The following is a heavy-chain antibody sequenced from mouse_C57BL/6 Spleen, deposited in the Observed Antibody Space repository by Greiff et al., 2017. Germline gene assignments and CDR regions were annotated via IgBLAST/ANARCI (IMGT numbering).Heavy chain of an antibody. J-gene: IGHJ4*01. V-gene: IGHV10-1*01. CDR1: GFSFNTYA. CDR2: IRSKSNNYAT. CDR3: VSPLGAMDY. Sequence: EVQRVESGGGLVQPKGSLKLSCAASGFSFNTYAMNWVRQAPGKGLEWVARIRSKSNNYATYYADSVKDRFTISRDDSESMLYLQMNNLKTEDTAMYYCVSPLGAMDYWGQGTSVTVSS. D-gene: IGHD3-3*01.